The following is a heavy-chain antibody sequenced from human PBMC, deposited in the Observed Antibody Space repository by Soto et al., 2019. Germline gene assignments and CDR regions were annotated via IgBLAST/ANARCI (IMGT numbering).Heavy chain of an antibody. D-gene: IGHD6-19*01. CDR1: GGSISSSNW. V-gene: IGHV4-4*02. CDR2: IYHSGST. CDR3: ARDWAVAGPRYGMDV. J-gene: IGHJ6*02. Sequence: PSETLSLTCAVSGGSISSSNWWSWVRQPPGKGLEWIGEIYHSGSTNYNPSLKSRVTISVDKSKNQFSLKLSSVTAADTAVYYCARDWAVAGPRYGMDVWGQGTTVTVSS.